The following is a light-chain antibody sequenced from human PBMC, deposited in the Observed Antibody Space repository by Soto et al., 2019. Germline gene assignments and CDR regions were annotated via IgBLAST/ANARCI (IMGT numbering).Light chain of an antibody. CDR1: QSVSSNY. J-gene: IGKJ1*01. V-gene: IGKV3-20*01. Sequence: ESVFMQSPCTLSLSPVERSTLSCRASQSVSSNYLAWYQQKPGKAPRLLIYGAYTRATGIPDRFSGSGSGTDFTLTISRLEPEDSAVYYCQQYGSSPTWTFGQGTKVDI. CDR2: GAY. CDR3: QQYGSSPTWT.